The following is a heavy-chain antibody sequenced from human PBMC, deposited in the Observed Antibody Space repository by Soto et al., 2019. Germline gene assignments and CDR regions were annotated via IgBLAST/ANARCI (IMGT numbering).Heavy chain of an antibody. J-gene: IGHJ5*02. D-gene: IGHD6-19*01. V-gene: IGHV3-23*01. Sequence: EVQLLESGGGLVQPGGSLRLSCAASGFTFSSYAMSWVRQAPGKGLEWVSTISGSGDFTNYADSVKGRFTISRDNSKNTLYLQMSSLGAEDTAVCYCSKQPSSGWYYWFDPWGQGTLVTVSS. CDR1: GFTFSSYA. CDR3: SKQPSSGWYYWFDP. CDR2: ISGSGDFT.